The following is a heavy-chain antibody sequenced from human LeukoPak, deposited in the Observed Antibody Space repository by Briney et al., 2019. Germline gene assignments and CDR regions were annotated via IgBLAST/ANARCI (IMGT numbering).Heavy chain of an antibody. D-gene: IGHD5-24*01. Sequence: GGSLRLSCAASGFTFSSYVMHWVRRTPGKGLVWVSRISHDGIISYADSVKGRFTISRDNAKNTLILQMNSLRAEDTAVYYCARDWVYKIDYWGRGTLVTVSS. CDR2: ISHDGII. CDR3: ARDWVYKIDY. V-gene: IGHV3-74*01. CDR1: GFTFSSYV. J-gene: IGHJ4*02.